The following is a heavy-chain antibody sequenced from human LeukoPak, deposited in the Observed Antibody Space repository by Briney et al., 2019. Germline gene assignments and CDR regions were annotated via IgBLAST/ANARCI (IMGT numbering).Heavy chain of an antibody. Sequence: PGGSLRLSCAASGFTFSSYSMNWVRQAPGKGLEWVSSISSSSSSYIYYADSVKGRFTISRDNAKNSLYLQMNSLRAEDTAVYYCARGSSGEDYFDYWGQGTLVTVSS. CDR1: GFTFSSYS. J-gene: IGHJ4*02. CDR3: ARGSSGEDYFDY. CDR2: ISSSSSSYI. V-gene: IGHV3-21*01. D-gene: IGHD1-26*01.